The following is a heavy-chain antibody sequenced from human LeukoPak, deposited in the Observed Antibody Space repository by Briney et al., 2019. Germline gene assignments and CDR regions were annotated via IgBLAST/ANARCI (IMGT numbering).Heavy chain of an antibody. J-gene: IGHJ6*02. CDR3: AKDLGQNYHYGMDV. V-gene: IGHV3-23*01. CDR1: GFTFSSYA. D-gene: IGHD3/OR15-3a*01. Sequence: GGSLRLSCAASGFTFSSYAMNWVRQAPGRGLEWVSAVDRSSDSTYYAESVKGRFTVSRDNSKSTLFLEMNSLRAEDTAVYYCAKDLGQNYHYGMDVRGQGTTVTVSS. CDR2: VDRSSDST.